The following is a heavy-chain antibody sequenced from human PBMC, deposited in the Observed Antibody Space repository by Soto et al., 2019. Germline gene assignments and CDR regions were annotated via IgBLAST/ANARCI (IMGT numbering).Heavy chain of an antibody. CDR2: IYHSGST. D-gene: IGHD4-17*01. CDR3: VRDSVAYGGNPQGLY. J-gene: IGHJ4*02. Sequence: QVQLQESGPGLVKPSGTLSLTCAVSGGSIGSNNWWSWVRQPPGKGLEWIGEIYHSGSTNYNPSLKSRVTISADKSNNQFSLKLSSVTAADTAVYYCVRDSVAYGGNPQGLYWGQGTLVTVSS. CDR1: GGSIGSNNW. V-gene: IGHV4-4*02.